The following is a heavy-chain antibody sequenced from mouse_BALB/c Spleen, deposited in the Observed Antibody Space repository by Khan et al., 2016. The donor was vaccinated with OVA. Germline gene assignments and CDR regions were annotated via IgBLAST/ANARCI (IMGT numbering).Heavy chain of an antibody. V-gene: IGHV3-2*02. D-gene: IGHD1-2*01. CDR1: GYSITSGYG. Sequence: QLEESGPGLVKPSQSLSLTCTVTGYSITSGYGWNWIRQFPGNKLEWMGYISYSGSTNYNPSLKSRISITRATSKNQFFLQLNSVTTEDTATSYCARTARIKYWGQGTTLTVSS. CDR3: ARTARIKY. CDR2: ISYSGST. J-gene: IGHJ2*01.